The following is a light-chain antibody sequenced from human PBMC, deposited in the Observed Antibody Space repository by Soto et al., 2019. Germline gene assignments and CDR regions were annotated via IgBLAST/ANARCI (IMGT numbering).Light chain of an antibody. J-gene: IGKJ1*01. CDR1: QSVGSD. CDR2: GAS. CDR3: QQYNNWPPVT. Sequence: EIVLTQSPAIPYVSPGDRATVSCRASQSVGSDLAWYQQKPGRSPRLLIYGASTRATGIPARFSGSGSGTEFTLTISSLQSEDFAVYYCQQYNNWPPVTFGQGTKVDIK. V-gene: IGKV3-15*01.